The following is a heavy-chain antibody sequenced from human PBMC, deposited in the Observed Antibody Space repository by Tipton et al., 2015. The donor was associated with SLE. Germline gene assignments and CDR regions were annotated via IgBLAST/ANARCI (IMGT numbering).Heavy chain of an antibody. Sequence: TLSLTCTFSGGSISNYYWSWIRQPAGKGLEWIGRIYTSGSTNYNPSLKSRVTMSVDTSKNQFSLKLSSVTAADTAVYYCARDHPVAGPFDYWGQGTLVTVSS. CDR3: ARDHPVAGPFDY. V-gene: IGHV4-4*07. CDR1: GGSISNYY. J-gene: IGHJ4*02. D-gene: IGHD6-19*01. CDR2: IYTSGST.